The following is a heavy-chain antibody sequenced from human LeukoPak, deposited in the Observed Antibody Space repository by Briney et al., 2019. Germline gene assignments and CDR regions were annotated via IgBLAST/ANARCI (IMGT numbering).Heavy chain of an antibody. J-gene: IGHJ5*02. Sequence: SETLSLTCTVSGGSISSSNNYWGWIRQPPGKGLEWIGSIYYSGSTYYNPSLKSRVTISVDTSKNQFSLKLSSVTAADTAVYYCARGGTSWDLITMVRGVGNWFDPWGQGTLVTVSS. CDR3: ARGGTSWDLITMVRGVGNWFDP. CDR2: IYYSGST. D-gene: IGHD3-10*01. CDR1: GGSISSSNNY. V-gene: IGHV4-39*07.